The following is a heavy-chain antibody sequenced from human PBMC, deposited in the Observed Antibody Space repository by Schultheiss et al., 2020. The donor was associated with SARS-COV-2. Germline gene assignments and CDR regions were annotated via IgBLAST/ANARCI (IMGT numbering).Heavy chain of an antibody. CDR1: GFTFSSYA. CDR2: ISYDGSNK. V-gene: IGHV3-30*07. J-gene: IGHJ5*02. D-gene: IGHD1-26*01. CDR3: AKGLRGGSYEGWFDP. Sequence: GGSLRLSCAASGFTFSSYAMHWVRQAPGKGLEWVAVISYDGSNKYYADSVKGRFTISRDNSKNTLYLQMNSLRAEDTAVYYCAKGLRGGSYEGWFDPWGQGTLVTVSS.